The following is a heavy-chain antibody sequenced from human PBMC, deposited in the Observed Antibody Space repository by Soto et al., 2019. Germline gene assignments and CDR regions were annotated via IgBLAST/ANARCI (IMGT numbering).Heavy chain of an antibody. CDR1: GFIFSGSG. CDR2: VSNDGIRK. CDR3: ARWVGGSMYDNSGKYDS. Sequence: QVQLVESGGGVVQPGRSLRLTCAASGFIFSGSGMHWVRQAPGKGLEWVALVSNDGIRKYYGDSVKGRFTISRDNAENTLYLKMNRLRAEDTAVYYCARWVGGSMYDNSGKYDSWGQGTLVTVSS. V-gene: IGHV3-30*03. D-gene: IGHD3-22*01. J-gene: IGHJ5*01.